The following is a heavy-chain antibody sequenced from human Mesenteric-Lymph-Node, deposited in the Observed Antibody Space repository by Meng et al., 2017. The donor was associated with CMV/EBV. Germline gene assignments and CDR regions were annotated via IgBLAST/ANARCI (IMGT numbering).Heavy chain of an antibody. Sequence: GESLKISCAASGFTFSSYAMSWVRQAPGKGLEWVSAISGSGGSTYYPDSVKGRFTISRDNSKNTLYLQMNTLRAEDTAVYSFAKDRGSLRAGYGMDVWGQGTTVTVSS. CDR2: ISGSGGST. CDR3: AKDRGSLRAGYGMDV. D-gene: IGHD3-10*01. CDR1: GFTFSSYA. V-gene: IGHV3-23*01. J-gene: IGHJ6*02.